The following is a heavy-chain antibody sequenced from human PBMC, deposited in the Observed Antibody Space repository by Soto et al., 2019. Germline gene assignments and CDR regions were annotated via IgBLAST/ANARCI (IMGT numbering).Heavy chain of an antibody. CDR2: INPNSGGT. J-gene: IGHJ6*02. CDR3: ARGGRITIFGVVIHKDYYYYGMDV. V-gene: IGHV1-2*04. D-gene: IGHD3-3*01. Sequence: ASVKVSCKASGYTFTGYYTHWVRQAPGQGLEWMGWINPNSGGTNYAQKFQGWVTMTRDTSISTAYMELSRLRSDDTAVYYCARGGRITIFGVVIHKDYYYYGMDVWGQGTTVTVSS. CDR1: GYTFTGYY.